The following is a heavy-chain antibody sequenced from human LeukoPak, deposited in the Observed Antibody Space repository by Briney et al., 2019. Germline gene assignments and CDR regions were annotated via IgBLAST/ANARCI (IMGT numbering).Heavy chain of an antibody. Sequence: SETLSLTCAVYGGSFSGYYWSWIRQPPGKGLEWIGEINHSGSTNYNPSLKSRVTMSVDTSKNQFSLKLSSVTAADTAVYYCARDVGGYSSSSYRLDWFDPWGQGTLVTVSS. CDR1: GGSFSGYY. CDR3: ARDVGGYSSSSYRLDWFDP. CDR2: INHSGST. J-gene: IGHJ5*02. V-gene: IGHV4-34*01. D-gene: IGHD6-6*01.